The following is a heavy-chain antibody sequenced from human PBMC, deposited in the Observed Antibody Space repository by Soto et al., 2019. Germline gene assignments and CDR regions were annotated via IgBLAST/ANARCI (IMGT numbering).Heavy chain of an antibody. Sequence: EVQLVESGGGLVQPGMSLRLSCAASGFTFDDYAMHWVRQGPEKGLEWVSSISWNSGNLGYADSVKGRFTISRDNAKNSLYLQMNSLRGEDTALYYCAKGASPTVFGFNDYWGQGTLVTVSS. CDR3: AKGASPTVFGFNDY. CDR1: GFTFDDYA. CDR2: ISWNSGNL. D-gene: IGHD4-17*01. V-gene: IGHV3-9*01. J-gene: IGHJ4*02.